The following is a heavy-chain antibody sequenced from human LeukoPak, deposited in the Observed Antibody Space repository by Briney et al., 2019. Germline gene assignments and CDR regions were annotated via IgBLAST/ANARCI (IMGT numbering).Heavy chain of an antibody. CDR1: GDSISSYY. CDR2: ISDSGST. Sequence: SETLSLTCTVSGDSISSYYWGWIRQPPGKGLEWIGSISDSGSTYYNPSLKSRVTKSVDTSKNQFSLRLSSVTAADTAVYYCARVGVAVAGTADAFDTWGQGTMVTVSS. J-gene: IGHJ3*02. CDR3: ARVGVAVAGTADAFDT. V-gene: IGHV4-39*07. D-gene: IGHD6-19*01.